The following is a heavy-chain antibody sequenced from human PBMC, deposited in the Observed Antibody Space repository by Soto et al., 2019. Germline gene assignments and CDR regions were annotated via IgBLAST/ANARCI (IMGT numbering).Heavy chain of an antibody. V-gene: IGHV4-34*10. CDR2: IFYSGNT. CDR3: ASVVVTAWGNWFDP. J-gene: IGHJ5*02. CDR1: GGSFSGYY. Sequence: PSETLSLTCAVYGGSFSGYYWSWIRQPPGKGLEWIGYIFYSGNTYYNPSLKSRVTMSVDTSKNQFSLKLSSVTAVDTAVYYCASVVVTAWGNWFDPWGQGILVTVSS. D-gene: IGHD2-21*02.